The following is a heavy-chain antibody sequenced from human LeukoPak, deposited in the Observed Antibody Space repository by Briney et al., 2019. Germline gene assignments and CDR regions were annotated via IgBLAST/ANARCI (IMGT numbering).Heavy chain of an antibody. Sequence: SQTLSLTCTVSGGSISSGDYYWSWIRQPPGKGLEWIGYIYYSGSTYYNPSLKSRVTISVDTSKNQFSLKLSSVTAADTAVYYRARDGVVPAAIRPYYYYYGMDVWGQGTTVTVSS. CDR3: ARDGVVPAAIRPYYYYYGMDV. CDR2: IYYSGST. V-gene: IGHV4-30-4*01. CDR1: GGSISSGDYY. D-gene: IGHD2-2*02. J-gene: IGHJ6*02.